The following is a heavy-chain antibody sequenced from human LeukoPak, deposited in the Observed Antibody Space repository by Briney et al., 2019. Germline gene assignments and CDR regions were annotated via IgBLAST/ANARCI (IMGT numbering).Heavy chain of an antibody. D-gene: IGHD2-2*01. Sequence: GASVKVSCKASGGTFSSYAISWVRQAPGQGLEWMGRIIPILGIANYAQKFQGRVTITADKSTSTAYMELSSLRSDDTAVYYCARNKDVVVPAAWDVWGQGTTVTVSS. J-gene: IGHJ6*02. CDR2: IIPILGIA. CDR1: GGTFSSYA. CDR3: ARNKDVVVPAAWDV. V-gene: IGHV1-69*04.